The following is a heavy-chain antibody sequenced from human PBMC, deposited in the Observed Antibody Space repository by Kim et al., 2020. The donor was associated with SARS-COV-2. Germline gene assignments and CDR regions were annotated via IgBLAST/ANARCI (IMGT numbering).Heavy chain of an antibody. J-gene: IGHJ4*01. D-gene: IGHD6-13*01. CDR1: GFTFSSYA. V-gene: IGHV3-30-3*01. CDR2: ISYDGSNK. CDR3: ARGSWGPLRIAAAGFDY. Sequence: GGSLRLSCAASGFTFSSYAMHWVRQAPGKGLEWVAVISYDGSNKYYADSVKGRFTISRDNSKNTLYLQMNSLRAEDTAVYYCARGSWGPLRIAAAGFDY.